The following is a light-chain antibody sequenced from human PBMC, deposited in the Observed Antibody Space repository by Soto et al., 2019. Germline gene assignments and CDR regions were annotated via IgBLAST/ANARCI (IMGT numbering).Light chain of an antibody. J-gene: IGLJ1*01. CDR3: CSYAGSPRYV. V-gene: IGLV2-11*01. Sequence: QSALTQPRSVSGSPGQSVTISCTGTSSDVGGYNYVSWYQQHPGKAPKVMIYDVSERPSGVPDRFSGSKSGDTASPTISGLQAEDEADYYCCSYAGSPRYVLGTGTKLTVL. CDR1: SSDVGGYNY. CDR2: DVS.